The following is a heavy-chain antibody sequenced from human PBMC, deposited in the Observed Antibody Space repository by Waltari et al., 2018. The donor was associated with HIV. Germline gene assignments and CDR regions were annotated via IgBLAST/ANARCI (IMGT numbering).Heavy chain of an antibody. V-gene: IGHV1-2*02. CDR1: GYTLPAYY. CDR3: ARQMTFYDALDI. Sequence: VQLVQSGAEVRKPGAPVQSPCNTSGYTLPAYYIHWVRQAPGQGPEWMGWIYPNSGDTHFAEKFQGRVTLTRDTSIRTAYVEVSNLRSDDTAVYYCARQMTFYDALDIWGQGTMVSVSS. CDR2: IYPNSGDT. J-gene: IGHJ3*02.